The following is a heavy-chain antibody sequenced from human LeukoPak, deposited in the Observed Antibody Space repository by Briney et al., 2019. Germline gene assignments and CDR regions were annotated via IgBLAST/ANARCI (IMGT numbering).Heavy chain of an antibody. CDR1: GYSFPIYY. D-gene: IGHD3-10*01. CDR3: AKAYLRGVIKDY. V-gene: IGHV1-2*02. Sequence: ASVKVSCKASGYSFPIYYIHWVRQAPGQRLEWMGWINPKSGGTNRAQKFQGRLTMTRDTSISSAYMDLSSLRSDDTAVYYCAKAYLRGVIKDYWGQGTLVTVSS. J-gene: IGHJ4*02. CDR2: INPKSGGT.